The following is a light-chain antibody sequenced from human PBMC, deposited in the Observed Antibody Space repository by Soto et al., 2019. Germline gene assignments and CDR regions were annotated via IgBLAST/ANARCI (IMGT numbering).Light chain of an antibody. V-gene: IGLV2-8*01. CDR1: SSDVGGYNY. J-gene: IGLJ2*01. CDR3: SSYAGSNNLL. Sequence: QSALTQPPSASGSPGHSVTISCTGTSSDVGGYNYVSWYQQHPGKAPQLMIYEVSRRPSGVPDRFSGSKSGNTASLTVSGLQAEDAADYSCSSYAGSNNLLFGGGTKLTVL. CDR2: EVS.